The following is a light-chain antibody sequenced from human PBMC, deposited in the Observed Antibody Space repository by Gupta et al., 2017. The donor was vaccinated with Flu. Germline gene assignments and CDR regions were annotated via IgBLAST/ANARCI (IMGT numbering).Light chain of an antibody. CDR2: TKN. J-gene: IGLJ2*01. CDR3: NSRDSSDNHQAV. Sequence: GDSPKSNYASGYRQKPGQAHVLVNYTKNNRPSGRPDRFSGSSSGNTASLTMTGAQAEDEADYYCNSRDSSDNHQAVFGGGTKLTVL. CDR1: SPKSNY. V-gene: IGLV3-19*01.